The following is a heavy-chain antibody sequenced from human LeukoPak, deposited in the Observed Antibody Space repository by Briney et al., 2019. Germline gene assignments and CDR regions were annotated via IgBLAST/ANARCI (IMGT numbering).Heavy chain of an antibody. CDR1: GFTFSNAW. CDR3: TTDAPYYYDSSGYMDDY. CDR2: IKSKKNGETT. J-gene: IGHJ4*02. V-gene: IGHV3-15*01. Sequence: GGSLRLSCAASGFTFSNAWMSWVRQAPGKGLEWVGRIKSKKNGETTDYAAPVKGRFTISRDDSKNTLYLQMNSLRTEDTAVYYCTTDAPYYYDSSGYMDDYWGQGTLVTVSS. D-gene: IGHD3-22*01.